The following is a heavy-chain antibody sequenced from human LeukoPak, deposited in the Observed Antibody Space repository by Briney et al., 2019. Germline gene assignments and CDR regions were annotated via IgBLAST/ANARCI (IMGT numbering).Heavy chain of an antibody. Sequence: GRSLRLSCAASGFTFSSYAMHWVRQAPGQGLEWVAVISYDGSNKYYADSVKGRFTISRDNSKNTLYLQMNSLRAEDTAVYYCARDSRYSYGPLRSYYFDYWGQGTLVTVSS. CDR2: ISYDGSNK. CDR1: GFTFSSYA. J-gene: IGHJ4*02. D-gene: IGHD5-18*01. V-gene: IGHV3-30-3*01. CDR3: ARDSRYSYGPLRSYYFDY.